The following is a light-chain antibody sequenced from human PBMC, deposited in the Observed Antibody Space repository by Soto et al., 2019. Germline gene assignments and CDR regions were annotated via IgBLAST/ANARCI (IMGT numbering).Light chain of an antibody. Sequence: SYELTQPPSVSVSPGQTARITCSGDALPKQYAYWYQQKPGQAPVLVIYKDSERPSGIPERFFGSSSGTTVTLTISGVQAEDEADYYCQSADSSGTLVVFGGGTKVTVL. J-gene: IGLJ2*01. V-gene: IGLV3-25*03. CDR2: KDS. CDR1: ALPKQY. CDR3: QSADSSGTLVV.